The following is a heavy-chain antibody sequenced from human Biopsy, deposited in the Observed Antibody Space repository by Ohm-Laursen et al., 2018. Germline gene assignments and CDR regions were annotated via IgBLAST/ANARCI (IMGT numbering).Heavy chain of an antibody. CDR2: IIPMFGTA. J-gene: IGHJ4*02. Sequence: SSVKVSCNASGGTFINYAISWVRQAPGQGLEWMVGIIPMFGTANYAQMFQGRVTISADESTSTSYMELSSLTTEDTAIYYCARGPHSGSHSCFDYWGRGTLVTVSS. V-gene: IGHV1-69*01. D-gene: IGHD1-26*01. CDR1: GGTFINYA. CDR3: ARGPHSGSHSCFDY.